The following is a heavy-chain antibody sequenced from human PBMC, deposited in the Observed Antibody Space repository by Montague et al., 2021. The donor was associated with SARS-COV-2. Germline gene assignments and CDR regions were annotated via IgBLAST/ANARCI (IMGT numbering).Heavy chain of an antibody. CDR2: VSSSGST. J-gene: IGHJ6*02. CDR1: GDSISNNTYK. V-gene: IGHV4-39*01. D-gene: IGHD6-19*01. CDR3: ARLALSGWPSYYLYGLDV. Sequence: SETLSLTCTVSGDSISNNTYKWGWIRQPPGKGLEFIASVSSSGSTHYNPSPQSRVTLSVDTSKNEISLKVTSVTAADTSVYYCARLALSGWPSYYLYGLDVWGQGTMITVSS.